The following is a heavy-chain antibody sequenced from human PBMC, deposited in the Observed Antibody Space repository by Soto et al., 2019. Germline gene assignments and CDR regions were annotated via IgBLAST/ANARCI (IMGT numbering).Heavy chain of an antibody. CDR3: ARGAVVNFDS. J-gene: IGHJ4*02. Sequence: QLQLQESGSGLVKPSQTLSLTCAVSGGSISSGGSSWTWIRQPPGKGLEWIGYIYHSGSTYYNPSLKSRVTITVDRSKNQFSLNLTSVTAADTAVYYCARGAVVNFDSWGQGTLVTVSS. D-gene: IGHD3-22*01. CDR1: GGSISSGGSS. CDR2: IYHSGST. V-gene: IGHV4-30-2*01.